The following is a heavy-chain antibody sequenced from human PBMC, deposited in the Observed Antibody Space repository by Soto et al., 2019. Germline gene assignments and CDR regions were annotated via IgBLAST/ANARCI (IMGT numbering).Heavy chain of an antibody. CDR1: GYTFTTYG. V-gene: IGHV1-18*01. Sequence: QVQLVQSGAEVKKPGASVKVSCKASGYTFTTYGINWVRRARGQGLAWMGWISTYSGNTKYAQKLQGRVSMPTDTSTRIAYRELRSLRSDDPAVYYCARDQGYSTSSTYFYGMDVWGQGTTVTVSS. J-gene: IGHJ6*02. D-gene: IGHD6-6*01. CDR2: ISTYSGNT. CDR3: ARDQGYSTSSTYFYGMDV.